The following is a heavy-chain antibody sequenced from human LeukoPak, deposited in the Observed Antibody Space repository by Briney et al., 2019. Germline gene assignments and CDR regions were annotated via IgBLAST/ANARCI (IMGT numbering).Heavy chain of an antibody. Sequence: EASVKVSCKPSGYTFTKYGISWVRQAPGQGAEWMGWISAYDGNTNYAQKLQDRLTLTTDTSTDTAHMELRSLRSDDTAVYYCVRARGDRSGYYRYWGQGTLVTVSS. CDR2: ISAYDGNT. CDR1: GYTFTKYG. D-gene: IGHD3-22*01. J-gene: IGHJ4*02. V-gene: IGHV1-18*01. CDR3: VRARGDRSGYYRY.